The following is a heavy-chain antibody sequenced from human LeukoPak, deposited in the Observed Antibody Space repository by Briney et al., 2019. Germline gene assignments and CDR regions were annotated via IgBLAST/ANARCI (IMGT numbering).Heavy chain of an antibody. CDR2: ISSDGTTT. D-gene: IGHD4-23*01. V-gene: IGHV3-74*01. J-gene: IGHJ4*02. CDR3: ARDYGGSSPFDY. CDR1: GFTFSTYR. Sequence: GGSLRLSCAASGFTFSTYRMHWVRQAPGKGLVWVSLISSDGTTTNYADSVKGRFTISRDNAKNSLYLQMNSLRAEDTAVYYCARDYGGSSPFDYWGQGTLVTVSS.